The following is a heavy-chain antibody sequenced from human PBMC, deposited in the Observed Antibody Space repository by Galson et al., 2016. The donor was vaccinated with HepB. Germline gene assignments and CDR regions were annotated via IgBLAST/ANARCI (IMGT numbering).Heavy chain of an antibody. CDR2: XXYDGSXK. CDR3: XXDQXLXLNLGGFDY. CDR1: GXXFSXXX. J-gene: IGHJ4*02. D-gene: IGHD3-16*01. Sequence: SLXXXCAASGXXFSXXXMHXXXQAXXKGXXXVAXXXYDGSXKYYAXXVKXRFTISRDXSKNTLNLKXNSLRAEDTAVYYXXXDQXLXLNLGGFDYWGQGXXVT. V-gene: IGHV3-33*01.